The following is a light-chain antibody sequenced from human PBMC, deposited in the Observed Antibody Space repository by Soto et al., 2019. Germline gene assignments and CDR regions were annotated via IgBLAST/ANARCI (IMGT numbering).Light chain of an antibody. CDR3: QQYTNFPYT. V-gene: IGKV1-5*01. Sequence: DIQMTQSPSTLSASVGDRVTITCRASQSGTNWLAWYQQKPGKAPNLLIYDVSRLQSGIPSRFSGSGSGTEFTLTISSLQPDDFATYYCQQYTNFPYTCGQGTKLEIK. J-gene: IGKJ2*01. CDR2: DVS. CDR1: QSGTNW.